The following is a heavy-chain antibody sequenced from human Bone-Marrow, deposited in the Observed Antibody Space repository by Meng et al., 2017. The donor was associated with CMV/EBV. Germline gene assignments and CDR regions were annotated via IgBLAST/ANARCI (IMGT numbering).Heavy chain of an antibody. D-gene: IGHD6-13*01. V-gene: IGHV1-2*02. CDR2: INPNNGGT. CDR3: AREWGEFATAGTDYGMDV. Sequence: ASVKVSCKASGYTFTGYYMHWVRQAPGQGLEWMGWINPNNGGTNYAQKLQGRVTMTRDTSISTAYMELSRLRSDDTAVYYCAREWGEFATAGTDYGMDVWGQGTTVTVSS. J-gene: IGHJ6*02. CDR1: GYTFTGYY.